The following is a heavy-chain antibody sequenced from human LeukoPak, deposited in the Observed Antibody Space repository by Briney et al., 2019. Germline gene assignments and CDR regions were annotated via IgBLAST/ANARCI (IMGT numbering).Heavy chain of an antibody. J-gene: IGHJ5*02. V-gene: IGHV4-34*01. Sequence: PSETLSLTCAVYGGSFSGYYWSWIRQPPGKGLEWIGEINHSGSTNYNPSLKSRVTISVDTSKNQFSLKLSSVTAADTAVYYCARGFVIYDILTGSPYEGWFDPWGQGTLVTVSS. D-gene: IGHD3-9*01. CDR2: INHSGST. CDR3: ARGFVIYDILTGSPYEGWFDP. CDR1: GGSFSGYY.